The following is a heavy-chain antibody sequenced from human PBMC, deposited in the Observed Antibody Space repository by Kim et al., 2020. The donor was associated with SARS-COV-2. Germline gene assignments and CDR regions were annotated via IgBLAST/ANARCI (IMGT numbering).Heavy chain of an antibody. CDR1: GGSISSYY. CDR3: ARDNPDYGGNSVDY. J-gene: IGHJ4*02. V-gene: IGHV4-59*01. CDR2: IYYSGST. D-gene: IGHD4-17*01. Sequence: SETLSLTCTVSGGSISSYYWSWIRQPPGKGLEWIGYIYYSGSTNYNPSLKSRVTISVDTSKNQFSLKLSSVTAADTAVYYCARDNPDYGGNSVDYWGQGTLVTVSS.